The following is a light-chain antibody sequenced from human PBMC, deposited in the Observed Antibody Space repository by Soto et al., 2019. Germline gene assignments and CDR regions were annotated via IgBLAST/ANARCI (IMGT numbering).Light chain of an antibody. CDR1: QSVSNNY. V-gene: IGKV3-20*01. CDR2: GES. J-gene: IGKJ1*01. Sequence: EIVVTQSPATLSLSPGERATLSCRASQSVSNNYLAWYQQKPGQAPRLLIYGESNRATGIPDRFSGSGSGTDFTLTISRLEPEDFAVYYCQQYGSSGTFGQGTKVDIK. CDR3: QQYGSSGT.